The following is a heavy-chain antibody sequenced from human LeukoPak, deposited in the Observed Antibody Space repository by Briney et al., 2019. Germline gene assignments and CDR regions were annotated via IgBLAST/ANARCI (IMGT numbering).Heavy chain of an antibody. CDR1: GGSFSGYY. V-gene: IGHV4-34*01. Sequence: SETLSLTCAVYGGSFSGYYWSWIRQPPGKGLEWIGEINHSGSTNYNPSLKSRVTISVDTSKNQFSLKLSSVTAADTAVYYCASSGPTYYDFWSGYYGASDNWFDPWGQGTLVTVSS. CDR3: ASSGPTYYDFWSGYYGASDNWFDP. J-gene: IGHJ5*02. D-gene: IGHD3-3*01. CDR2: INHSGST.